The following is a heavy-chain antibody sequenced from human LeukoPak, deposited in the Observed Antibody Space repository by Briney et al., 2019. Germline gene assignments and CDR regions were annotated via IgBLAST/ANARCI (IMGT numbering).Heavy chain of an antibody. CDR3: VKDRFGSFDP. V-gene: IGHV3-23*01. CDR1: GFTFSSCA. J-gene: IGHJ5*02. D-gene: IGHD5-18*01. CDR2: ISPSASHR. Sequence: GGSLRLSCAASGFTFSSCAMTWVRQAPGKGLEWVAAISPSASHRYYADFVGGRFTISRDNSKNTLDLQMSSLRAEDTAVYYCVKDRFGSFDPWGQGTLVTVSS.